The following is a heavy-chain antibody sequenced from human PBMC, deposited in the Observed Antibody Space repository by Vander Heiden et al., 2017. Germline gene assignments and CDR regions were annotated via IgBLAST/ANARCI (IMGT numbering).Heavy chain of an antibody. CDR3: AIGSSASDNWFDP. J-gene: IGHJ5*02. Sequence: QAQLVQSGAEVKKPGSSVTVSCKASGGTFSRYAISWVRQAPGQGLERMGGIIPIFGTANYAQKVQGRVTITADESTSTAYMEMRRMRSEDTAVYYCAIGSSASDNWFDPGGQGTMVTVCS. CDR1: GGTFSRYA. CDR2: IIPIFGTA. D-gene: IGHD6-6*01. V-gene: IGHV1-69*01.